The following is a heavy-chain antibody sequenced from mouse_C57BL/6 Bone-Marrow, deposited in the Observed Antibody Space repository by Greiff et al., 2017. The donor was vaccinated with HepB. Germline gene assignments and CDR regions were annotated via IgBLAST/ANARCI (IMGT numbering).Heavy chain of an antibody. D-gene: IGHD5-1*01. CDR2: INPNNGGT. CDR1: GYTFTDYY. J-gene: IGHJ4*01. CDR3: ARTYLLPYYYAMDY. Sequence: EVQLQQSGPELVKPGASVKISCKASGYTFTDYYMNWVKQSHGKSLEWIGDINPNNGGTSYNQKFKGKATLTVDKSSSTAYMELRSLTSEDSAVYYCARTYLLPYYYAMDYWGQGTSVTVSS. V-gene: IGHV1-26*01.